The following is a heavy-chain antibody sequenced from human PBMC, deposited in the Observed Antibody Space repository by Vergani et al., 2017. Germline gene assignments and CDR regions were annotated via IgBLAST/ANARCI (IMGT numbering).Heavy chain of an antibody. CDR2: IYWNDDK. V-gene: IGHV2-5*01. D-gene: IGHD3-9*01. CDR1: GFSLSTSGVG. Sequence: QITLKESGPTLVKPTQTLTLTCTFSGFSLSTSGVGVGWIRQPPGKALEWLALIYWNDDKRYSPSLKSRLTITKDTSKNQVVLTMTNMDPVDTATYYCAHXYYDILTGYYWADYWGQGTLVTVSS. CDR3: AHXYYDILTGYYWADY. J-gene: IGHJ4*02.